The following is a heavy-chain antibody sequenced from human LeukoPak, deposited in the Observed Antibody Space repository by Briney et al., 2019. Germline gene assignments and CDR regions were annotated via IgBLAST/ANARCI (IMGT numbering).Heavy chain of an antibody. J-gene: IGHJ4*02. CDR3: ARGDSVVWFGEPREGPFDY. V-gene: IGHV4-39*07. D-gene: IGHD3-10*01. CDR1: GGSISSSSYY. Sequence: SETLSLTCTVSGGSISSSSYYWGWIRQPPGKGLEWIGSIYYSRRTYYHPSLTSRVPISVDTSKNQFSLELSSVPAADTAVYYCARGDSVVWFGEPREGPFDYWGQGTLVTVSS. CDR2: IYYSRRT.